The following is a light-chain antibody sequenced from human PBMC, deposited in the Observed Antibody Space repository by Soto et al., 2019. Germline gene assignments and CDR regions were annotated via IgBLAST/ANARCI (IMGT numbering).Light chain of an antibody. CDR2: GAS. CDR1: QSVSSNY. V-gene: IGKV3-20*01. Sequence: EIVLTQSPGTLSLSPGERATLSCRASQSVSSNYLAWYQQKPGQAPRHLIYGASSRATGIPDRFSGSGAGTDFTLTISRLESEDFAVYYCQQYGSSPWPFGQGTKVEIK. J-gene: IGKJ1*01. CDR3: QQYGSSPWP.